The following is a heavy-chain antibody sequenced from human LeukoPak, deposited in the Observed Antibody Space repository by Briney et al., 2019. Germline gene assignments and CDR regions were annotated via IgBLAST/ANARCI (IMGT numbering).Heavy chain of an antibody. CDR1: GGSISGSSYY. D-gene: IGHD3-22*01. CDR2: IYYSGST. V-gene: IGHV4-39*01. CDR3: ARQVVVEYYYDSSGNYFDY. J-gene: IGHJ4*02. Sequence: SETLSLTCTVSGGSISGSSYYWGWIRQPPGKGLEWIGSIYYSGSTYYNPSLKSRVTISVDTSKNQFSLKLSSVTAADTAVYYCARQVVVEYYYDSSGNYFDYWGQGTPVTVSS.